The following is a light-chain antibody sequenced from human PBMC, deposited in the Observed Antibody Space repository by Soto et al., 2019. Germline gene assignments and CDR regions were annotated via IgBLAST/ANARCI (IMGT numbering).Light chain of an antibody. J-gene: IGKJ1*01. V-gene: IGKV3-15*01. CDR3: QQYNKWRT. CDR2: GAS. CDR1: QSCSNN. Sequence: EILMTQSPATLSASPGERATLSCRASQSCSNNVAWYQQKPGQAPRLLIYGASTRATGISARISGSGSGTDFTLTITSLQSDDFAVYYCQQYNKWRTFGQGTKVEIK.